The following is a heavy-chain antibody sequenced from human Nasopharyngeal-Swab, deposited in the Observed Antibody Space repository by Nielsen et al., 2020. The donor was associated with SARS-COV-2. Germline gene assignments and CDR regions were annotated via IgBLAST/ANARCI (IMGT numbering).Heavy chain of an antibody. CDR3: ARDWYYGPLDY. CDR2: ISYDGSNK. J-gene: IGHJ4*02. D-gene: IGHD3-10*01. Sequence: GESLKISCAASGFTFSSYAMHWVRQAPGKGLEWMTLISYDGSNKYYADSVKGRFTISRDNSKNTLYLQMNSLRAEDTAVYYCARDWYYGPLDYWGQGTLVTVSS. V-gene: IGHV3-30*04. CDR1: GFTFSSYA.